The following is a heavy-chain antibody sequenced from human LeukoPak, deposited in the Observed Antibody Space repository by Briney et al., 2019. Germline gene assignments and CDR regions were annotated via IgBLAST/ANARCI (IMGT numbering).Heavy chain of an antibody. CDR1: GFTFSSYA. CDR2: ISGSGGST. Sequence: GGSLRLSCAASGFTFSSYAMSWVRQAPGKGLEWVSAISGSGGSTYYADSVKGGFTISRDNSKNTLYLQMNSLRADDTAIYYCAKDFYHGSGSLDYWGQGTLVTVSS. J-gene: IGHJ4*02. CDR3: AKDFYHGSGSLDY. D-gene: IGHD3-10*01. V-gene: IGHV3-23*01.